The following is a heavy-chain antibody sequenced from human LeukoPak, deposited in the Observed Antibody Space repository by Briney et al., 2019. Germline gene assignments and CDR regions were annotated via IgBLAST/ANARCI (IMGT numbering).Heavy chain of an antibody. CDR3: ARVELWFGESRPDY. D-gene: IGHD3-10*01. V-gene: IGHV3-7*01. Sequence: GGSLRLSCAASGFTFSTYWMSWVRQAPGKGLEWVAHIKHDGAEKYYVDSVKGRFTISRDNAKNSLYLQMNSLRAEDTAVYYCARVELWFGESRPDYWGQGTLVTVSS. J-gene: IGHJ4*02. CDR1: GFTFSTYW. CDR2: IKHDGAEK.